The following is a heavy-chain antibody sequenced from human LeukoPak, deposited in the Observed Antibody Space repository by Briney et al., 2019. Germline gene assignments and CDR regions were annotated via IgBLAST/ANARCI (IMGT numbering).Heavy chain of an antibody. V-gene: IGHV4-39*01. J-gene: IGHJ4*02. CDR3: ARLVYSSSWYVFDY. Sequence: SETLSLTCTVSGGSISSSSYYWGWIRQPPGKGLEWIGSIYYSGSTYYNPSLKSRVTISVDTSKNQFSLKLSSVTAADTAVYYCARLVYSSSWYVFDYWGQGNMVTVSS. CDR1: GGSISSSSYY. CDR2: IYYSGST. D-gene: IGHD6-13*01.